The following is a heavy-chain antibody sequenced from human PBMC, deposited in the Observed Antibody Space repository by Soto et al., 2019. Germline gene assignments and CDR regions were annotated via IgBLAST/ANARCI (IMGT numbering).Heavy chain of an antibody. D-gene: IGHD1-26*01. CDR3: ARCRQGDYDYGMDV. J-gene: IGHJ6*02. CDR2: INADYGNT. V-gene: IGHV1-18*01. Sequence: QAQLVQSGAEVRKPGASVKVSCKASGYTFYSHSISWVRQAPGQGLEWMGRINADYGNTQYAQKFRGRVTMTTDTSTTTVYMELTNLRSDDTAVYDCARCRQGDYDYGMDVWGQGTTVTVSS. CDR1: GYTFYSHS.